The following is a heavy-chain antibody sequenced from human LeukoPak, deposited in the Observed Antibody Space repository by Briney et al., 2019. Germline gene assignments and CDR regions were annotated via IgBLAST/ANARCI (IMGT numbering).Heavy chain of an antibody. J-gene: IGHJ6*03. CDR2: GVNK. Sequence: GVNKLYGESVKGRFTISRDNSKNVVYLQMNSLRPEDTAVYYCAKDGTQRTSSRYFYFMDAWGKGTTVIVS. D-gene: IGHD1/OR15-1a*01. V-gene: IGHV3-30*02. CDR3: AKDGTQRTSSRYFYFMDA.